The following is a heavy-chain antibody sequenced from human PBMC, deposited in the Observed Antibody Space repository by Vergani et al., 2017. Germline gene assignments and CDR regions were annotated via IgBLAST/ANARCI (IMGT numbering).Heavy chain of an antibody. Sequence: QVQLVQSGAEVKKPGASVKVSCKASGYTFTSYGISWVRQAPGQGREWMGWISAYNGNTNYAQELQGRVTMTTDTSTSTAYMELMSLRSYDTAVYYCARSSRSAGTIPSDYWGQGTLVTVSS. D-gene: IGHD6-13*01. CDR3: ARSSRSAGTIPSDY. V-gene: IGHV1-18*01. CDR1: GYTFTSYG. CDR2: ISAYNGNT. J-gene: IGHJ4*02.